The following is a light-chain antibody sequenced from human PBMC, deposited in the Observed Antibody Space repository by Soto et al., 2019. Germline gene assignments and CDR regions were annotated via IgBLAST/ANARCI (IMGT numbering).Light chain of an antibody. CDR3: LQDYDYPFT. CDR1: QGIRYD. J-gene: IGKJ2*01. Sequence: AIPMTQSPSSLSASVGDRVTITCRASQGIRYDLGWFQQKPGKAPKLLIYAASTLQSGVPARFSGSGSGRDFTLTISSLQPEDFATYYCLQDYDYPFTFGQGTKVEV. CDR2: AAS. V-gene: IGKV1-6*01.